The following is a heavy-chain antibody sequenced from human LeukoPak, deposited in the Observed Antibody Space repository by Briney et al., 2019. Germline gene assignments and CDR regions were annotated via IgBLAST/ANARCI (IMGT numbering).Heavy chain of an antibody. V-gene: IGHV4-34*01. CDR2: INHSGST. D-gene: IGHD2-15*01. CDR3: ASLAAPGGYYYYYYMDV. CDR1: GGSFSGYY. Sequence: SETLSLTCAVYGGSFSGYYWSWIRQPPGKGLEWIGEINHSGSTNYNPSLKSRVTISVDTSKNQFSLKLSSVTAADTAVYYCASLAAPGGYYYYYYMDVWGKGTTVTVSS. J-gene: IGHJ6*03.